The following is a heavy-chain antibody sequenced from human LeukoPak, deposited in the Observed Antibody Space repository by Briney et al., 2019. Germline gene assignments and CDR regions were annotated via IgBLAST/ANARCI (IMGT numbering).Heavy chain of an antibody. CDR1: GFTFSAYA. CDR2: IGTAGDT. D-gene: IGHD6-25*01. Sequence: GGSLRLSCTASGFTFSAYAMHWVRQATGKGLEWVSAIGTAGDTYYPGSVKGRFTISRENAKNSLYLQMNSLRAEDTAVYYCARESPAYYYYGMDVWGQGTTVTVSS. V-gene: IGHV3-13*01. CDR3: ARESPAYYYYGMDV. J-gene: IGHJ6*02.